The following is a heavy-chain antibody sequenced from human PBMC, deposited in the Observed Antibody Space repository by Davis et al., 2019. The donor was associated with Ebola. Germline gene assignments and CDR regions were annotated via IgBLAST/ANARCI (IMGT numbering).Heavy chain of an antibody. J-gene: IGHJ4*02. CDR1: GGPTSSSSYY. D-gene: IGHD3-10*01. CDR2: TYYSGST. V-gene: IGHV4-39*07. CDR3: ARGLLWFGELSLYYFDY. Sequence: SETLSPTCTVPGGPTSSSSYYWGWIRQPPGKGLEWIGSTYYSGSTYYNPSLKSRVTISVDTSKNQFSLKLSSVTAADTAVYYCARGLLWFGELSLYYFDYWGQGTLVTVSS.